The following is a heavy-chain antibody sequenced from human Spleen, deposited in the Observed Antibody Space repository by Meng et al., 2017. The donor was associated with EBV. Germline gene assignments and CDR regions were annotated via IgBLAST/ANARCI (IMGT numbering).Heavy chain of an antibody. D-gene: IGHD3-10*01. J-gene: IGHJ4*02. V-gene: IGHV1-69*01. CDR2: LIPMSGAP. Sequence: QVQVVQSGAAVXXXXXXVKXSCWTSGGTFNSDAVSWVRQAPGQGLEWMGGLIPMSGAPHYAQKFQGRVTITADESTSTHYMDLSNLRSDDTAMYYCASESGRGFTPDYWGQGTLVTVSS. CDR3: ASESGRGFTPDY. CDR1: GGTFNSDA.